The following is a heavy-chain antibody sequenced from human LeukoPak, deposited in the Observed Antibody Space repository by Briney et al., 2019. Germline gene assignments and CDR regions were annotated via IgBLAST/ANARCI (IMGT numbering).Heavy chain of an antibody. CDR2: IWYDGSNK. J-gene: IGHJ4*02. V-gene: IGHV3-30*02. Sequence: GGSLRLSCAASGFTFSSYGMHWVRQAPGKGLEWVAVIWYDGSNKYYADSVKGRFTISRDNSKNTLYLQMNSLRAEDTAVYYCAKDKSSGYIDYWGQGTLVTVSS. CDR3: AKDKSSGYIDY. CDR1: GFTFSSYG. D-gene: IGHD3-22*01.